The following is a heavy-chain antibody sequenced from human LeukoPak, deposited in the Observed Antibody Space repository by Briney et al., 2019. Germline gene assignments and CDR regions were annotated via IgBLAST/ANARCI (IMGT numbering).Heavy chain of an antibody. Sequence: PSETLSLTCTVSGGSISSSSYYWGWIRQPPGKGLEWIGSIYYSGSTYYNTSLKSRVTISVDTSKNQFSLKLSSVTAADTAVYYCARHPLPAANPHWFDPWGQGTLVTVSS. CDR2: IYYSGST. D-gene: IGHD2-2*01. V-gene: IGHV4-39*01. CDR1: GGSISSSSYY. CDR3: ARHPLPAANPHWFDP. J-gene: IGHJ5*02.